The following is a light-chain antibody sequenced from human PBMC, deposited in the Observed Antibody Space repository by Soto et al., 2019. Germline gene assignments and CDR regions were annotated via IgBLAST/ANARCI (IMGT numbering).Light chain of an antibody. V-gene: IGKV3-20*01. CDR2: GAS. J-gene: IGKJ1*01. CDR1: QSVSNNY. CDR3: QHSGDFRWT. Sequence: EIVLTQSPGTLSLSPGERATLSCRASQSVSNNYLAWYQQKPGQAPRLLIYGASNRATGIQDRFSGRGFGTDFTLTIRRLEPEDFAVYYCQHSGDFRWTFGQGTKVDI.